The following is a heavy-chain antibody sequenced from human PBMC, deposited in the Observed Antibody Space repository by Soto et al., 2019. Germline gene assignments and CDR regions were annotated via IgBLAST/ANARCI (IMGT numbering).Heavy chain of an antibody. D-gene: IGHD3-22*01. CDR1: GGSISSSSYY. V-gene: IGHV4-39*01. Sequence: SETLSLTCTVSGGSISSSSYYWGWIRQPPGKGLEWIGSIYYSGSTYYNPSLKSRVTISVDTSKNQFSLKLSSVTAADTAVYYCASSPHYYDSSGYYYSGLDYWGQGTLVTVS. CDR2: IYYSGST. CDR3: ASSPHYYDSSGYYYSGLDY. J-gene: IGHJ4*02.